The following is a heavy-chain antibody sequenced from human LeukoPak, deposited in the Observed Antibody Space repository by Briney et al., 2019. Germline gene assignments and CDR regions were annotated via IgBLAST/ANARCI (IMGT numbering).Heavy chain of an antibody. J-gene: IGHJ4*02. CDR1: GFTFRSYW. CDR3: ARDRGLRGYDSSGYY. Sequence: GGSLRLSCAASGFTFRSYWMHWVRQAPGKGLVWVSRINSDGSNTSYADSAKGRFTISRDNAKNTLYLQMNSLRAEDTAVYYCARDRGLRGYDSSGYYWGQGTLVTVSS. D-gene: IGHD3-22*01. CDR2: INSDGSNT. V-gene: IGHV3-74*01.